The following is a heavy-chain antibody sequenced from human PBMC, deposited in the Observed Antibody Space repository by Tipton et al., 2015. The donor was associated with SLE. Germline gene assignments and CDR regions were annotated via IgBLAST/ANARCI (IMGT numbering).Heavy chain of an antibody. CDR2: IYYTGST. CDR1: GSSISSYY. CDR3: ARGGGWNYASRTLLD. D-gene: IGHD1-7*01. V-gene: IGHV4-59*01. Sequence: TLSLTCTVSGSSISSYYWSWIRQPPGKGLEWIGYIYYTGSTKYNPSLKSRVTFSVDTSKNQFSLKLSSVTAADTAVYYCARGGGWNYASRTLLDWGQGTLVTVSS. J-gene: IGHJ4*02.